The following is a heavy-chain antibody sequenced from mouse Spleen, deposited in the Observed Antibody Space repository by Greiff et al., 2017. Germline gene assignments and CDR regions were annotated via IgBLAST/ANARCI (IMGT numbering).Heavy chain of an antibody. CDR2: ISGGGSYT. CDR3: ARQGNYYGSRPYFDV. Sequence: EVKLVESGGGLVKPGGSLKLSCAASGFTFSSYGMSWVRQTPEKRLEWVATISGGGSYTYYPDSVKGRFTISRDNAKNNLYLQMSSLRSEDTALYYCARQGNYYGSRPYFDVWGAGTTVTVSS. CDR1: GFTFSSYG. D-gene: IGHD1-1*01. V-gene: IGHV5-9-2*01. J-gene: IGHJ1*01.